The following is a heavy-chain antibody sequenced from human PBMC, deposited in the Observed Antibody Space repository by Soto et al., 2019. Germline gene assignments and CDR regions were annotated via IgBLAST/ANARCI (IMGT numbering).Heavy chain of an antibody. V-gene: IGHV3-33*06. CDR2: ISYDGSRT. J-gene: IGHJ3*02. D-gene: IGHD3-22*01. CDR1: GFTFSRYG. CDR3: AKNLLEEPADYYDTKADALDT. Sequence: HPGWSLRLSCAASGFTFSRYGVHWVRQAPGKGLEWVSFISYDGSRTYYADSVKGRFTISRDNSKNTVFLQMDSLRAEDTAVYYCAKNLLEEPADYYDTKADALDTWGQGTMVTVSS.